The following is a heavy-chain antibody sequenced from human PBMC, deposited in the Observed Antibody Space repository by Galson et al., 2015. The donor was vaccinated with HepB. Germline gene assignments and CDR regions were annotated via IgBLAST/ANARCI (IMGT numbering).Heavy chain of an antibody. J-gene: IGHJ3*02. CDR1: GFTFVDYG. CDR2: INWNGEKT. CDR3: ARPLWVGQLLYGFDM. D-gene: IGHD3-10*01. Sequence: SLRLSCAALGFTFVDYGMSWVRQVPGKGPEWASGINWNGEKTMYADSVKGRFTIARDNAKNFLYLQMDSLRVEDTALYYCARPLWVGQLLYGFDMWGQGTMVIVSS. V-gene: IGHV3-20*04.